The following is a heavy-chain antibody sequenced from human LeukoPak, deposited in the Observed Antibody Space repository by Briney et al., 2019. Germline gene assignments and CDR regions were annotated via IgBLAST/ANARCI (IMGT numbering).Heavy chain of an antibody. D-gene: IGHD2-21*01. CDR3: VRDGCGGSYYDS. CDR1: GFTFRNYW. J-gene: IGHJ4*02. Sequence: GGSLRLSCAASGFTFRNYWMSWVRQPPGKGLEWVANIKQDGSEKYYVDSVKGRFTISRDNAKNSLYLQMNSLRAEDMAVYYCVRDGCGGSYYDSWGQGTLVTVSS. V-gene: IGHV3-7*05. CDR2: IKQDGSEK.